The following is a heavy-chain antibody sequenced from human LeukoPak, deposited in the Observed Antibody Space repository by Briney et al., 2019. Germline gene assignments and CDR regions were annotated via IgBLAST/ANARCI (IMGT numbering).Heavy chain of an antibody. V-gene: IGHV4-59*01. J-gene: IGHJ3*02. D-gene: IGHD3-22*01. CDR1: GGSISSYY. CDR2: IYYSGST. CDR3: ARDPTPYYYDSSGYPTGYAFDI. Sequence: SETLSLTCAVYGGSISSYYWSWIRQPPGKGLEWIGYIYYSGSTNYNPSLKSRVTISVDTSKNQFSLKLSSVTAADTAVYYCARDPTPYYYDSSGYPTGYAFDIWGQGTMVTVSS.